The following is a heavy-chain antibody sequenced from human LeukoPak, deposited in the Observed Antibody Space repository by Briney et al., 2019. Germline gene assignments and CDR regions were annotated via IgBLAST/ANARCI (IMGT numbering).Heavy chain of an antibody. D-gene: IGHD6-6*01. CDR2: INPSGGST. J-gene: IGHJ4*02. Sequence: ASVKVSCKASGYTFTSYYMHWVRQAPGQGLEWMGIINPSGGSTSYARKFQGRVTMTRDMSTSTVYMELSSLRSEDTAVCYCARDNVAARPEYYFDYWGQGTLVTVSS. V-gene: IGHV1-46*01. CDR3: ARDNVAARPEYYFDY. CDR1: GYTFTSYY.